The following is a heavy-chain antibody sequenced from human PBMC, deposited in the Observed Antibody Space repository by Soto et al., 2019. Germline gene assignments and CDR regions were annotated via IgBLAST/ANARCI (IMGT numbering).Heavy chain of an antibody. D-gene: IGHD3-22*01. CDR3: AGSYYDSSGSMAPIDY. CDR2: IYPGDSDT. CDR1: GYSFTSYW. J-gene: IGHJ4*02. Sequence: GESLKISCKGSGYSFTSYWIGWVRQMPGKGLEWMGIIYPGDSDTRYSPSFQGQVTISADKSISTAYLQWSSLKASDTAMYYCAGSYYDSSGSMAPIDYWGQGTLVTAPQ. V-gene: IGHV5-51*01.